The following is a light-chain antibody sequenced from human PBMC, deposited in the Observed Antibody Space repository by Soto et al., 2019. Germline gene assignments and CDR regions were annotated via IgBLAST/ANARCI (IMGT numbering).Light chain of an antibody. CDR1: NSDVGSYNY. V-gene: IGLV2-14*01. Sequence: QSALTQPASVSGSPGQSITISCTGTNSDVGSYNYVSWYQQHPGKAPKLIIYEVNKWPSGISSRFTGSKSGNTASLTISGLQAEDEADYYCSSYTSSSTVVFGGGTKLTVL. CDR2: EVN. J-gene: IGLJ2*01. CDR3: SSYTSSSTVV.